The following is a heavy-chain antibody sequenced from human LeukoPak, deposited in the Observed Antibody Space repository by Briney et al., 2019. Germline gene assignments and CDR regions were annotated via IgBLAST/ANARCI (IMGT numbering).Heavy chain of an antibody. D-gene: IGHD4-11*01. Sequence: ASVKVSCKASGGTFSSYAISWVQQAPGQGLEWMGGVIPIFGTANYAQKFQGRVTITTDESTSTAYMELSSLRSEDTAVYYCATPYSYGYYYMDVWGKGTTVTVSS. V-gene: IGHV1-69*05. CDR2: VIPIFGTA. CDR1: GGTFSSYA. CDR3: ATPYSYGYYYMDV. J-gene: IGHJ6*03.